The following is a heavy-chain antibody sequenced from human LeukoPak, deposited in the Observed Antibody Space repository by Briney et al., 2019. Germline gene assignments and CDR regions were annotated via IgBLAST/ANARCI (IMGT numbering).Heavy chain of an antibody. D-gene: IGHD3-16*01. CDR1: GFTFSNAW. J-gene: IGHJ3*01. CDR2: IKQDGSEK. Sequence: QSGGSLRLSCVASGFTFSNAWMSWVRQAPGKGLEWVANIKQDGSEKDYVDSVKGRFTISRDNARNSLHLQMGSLRAEDTAVYYCVRGGSYALDAFDVWGQGTMVTVSS. V-gene: IGHV3-7*05. CDR3: VRGGSYALDAFDV.